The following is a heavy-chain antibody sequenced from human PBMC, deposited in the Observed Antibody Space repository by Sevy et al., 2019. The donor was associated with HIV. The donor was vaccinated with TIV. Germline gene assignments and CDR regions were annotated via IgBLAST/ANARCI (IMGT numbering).Heavy chain of an antibody. CDR3: AKEWTQLSDWYGELDY. D-gene: IGHD6-19*01. V-gene: IGHV3-23*01. J-gene: IGHJ4*02. CDR1: GFTFSNYV. Sequence: GGSLRLSCAASGFTFSNYVMSWVRQAPGKGLEWVSSISISGIKTYYADSVKGRFTISRDNSKNTLYLQMNSLRADDTAVYYCAKEWTQLSDWYGELDYWGQGSLVTVSS. CDR2: ISISGIKT.